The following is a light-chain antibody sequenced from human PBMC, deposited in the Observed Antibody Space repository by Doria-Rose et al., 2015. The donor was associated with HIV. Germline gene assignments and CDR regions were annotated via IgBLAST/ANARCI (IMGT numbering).Light chain of an antibody. CDR1: QTASTY. J-gene: IGKJ1*01. Sequence: TITCRASQTASTYLNWFQQEPGKAPKLLIYAASRLQSGVPSRFSGSGSGTDFTLTISGLQPGDFATYYCQQTYSSPPWTFGQGTKVEMK. CDR3: QQTYSSPPWT. V-gene: IGKV1-39*01. CDR2: AAS.